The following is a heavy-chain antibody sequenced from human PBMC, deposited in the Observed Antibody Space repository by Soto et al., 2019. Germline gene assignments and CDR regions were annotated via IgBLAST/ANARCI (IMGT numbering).Heavy chain of an antibody. CDR2: INPNSGGT. V-gene: IGHV1-2*04. CDR1: GYTFTGYY. CDR3: AXVNIRSVAGHYYYGMDV. J-gene: IGHJ6*02. D-gene: IGHD2-15*01. Sequence: ASVKVSCKASGYTFTGYYMHWVRQAPGQGLEWMGWINPNSGGTNYAQKFQGWVTMTRDTSISTAYMELSRLRSDDTAVYYCAXVNIRSVAGHYYYGMDVWGQGTTVTVSS.